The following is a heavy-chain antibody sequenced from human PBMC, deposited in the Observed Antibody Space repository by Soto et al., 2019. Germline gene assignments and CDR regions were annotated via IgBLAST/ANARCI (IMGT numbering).Heavy chain of an antibody. D-gene: IGHD3-22*01. V-gene: IGHV3-15*01. CDR1: GFTFSNAW. J-gene: IGHJ4*02. CDR3: TTVCPSYYYDSSGYGPVDY. Sequence: GGSLRLSCAASGFTFSNAWMSWVRQAPGKGLEWFGRIKSKTDGGTTDYAAPVKGRFTISRDDSKNTLYLQMNSLKTEDTAVYYCTTVCPSYYYDSSGYGPVDYWGQGTLVTVSS. CDR2: IKSKTDGGTT.